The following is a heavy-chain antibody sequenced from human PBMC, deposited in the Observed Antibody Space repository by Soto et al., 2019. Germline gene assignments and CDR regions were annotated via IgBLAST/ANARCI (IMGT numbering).Heavy chain of an antibody. J-gene: IGHJ4*02. V-gene: IGHV3-15*07. CDR3: TTGVDGYNPFDY. Sequence: EAQLVESGGGLVEPGGSLRVSCAASGFSFSDAWMIWVRQAPGKGLEWVSRIKSKAHGETADYAAPVKGRFTISRDDSKNTVYLQMNSLKTEDTAVYYCTTGVDGYNPFDYWGQGTLVTVSS. D-gene: IGHD5-12*01. CDR2: IKSKAHGETA. CDR1: GFSFSDAW.